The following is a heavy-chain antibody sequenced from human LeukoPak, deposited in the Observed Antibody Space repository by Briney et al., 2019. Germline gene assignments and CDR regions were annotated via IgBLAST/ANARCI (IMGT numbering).Heavy chain of an antibody. CDR1: GFTFSRYS. CDR2: VNSDGSGT. CDR3: ARDGYHYYGSGTYFGYYYMDV. Sequence: GGSLRLSCAASGFTFSRYSMHWVRQAPGKGLVWVSHVNSDGSGTDYADSVKGRFTISRDNAKNTLYLQMNSLRAEDTAVYYCARDGYHYYGSGTYFGYYYMDVWGKGTTVTISS. V-gene: IGHV3-74*01. D-gene: IGHD3-10*01. J-gene: IGHJ6*03.